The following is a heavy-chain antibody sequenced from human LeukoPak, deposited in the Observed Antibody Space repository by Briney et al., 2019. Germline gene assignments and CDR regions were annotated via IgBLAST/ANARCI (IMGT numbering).Heavy chain of an antibody. J-gene: IGHJ6*03. CDR3: AREEYQLLPDYYYMDV. V-gene: IGHV3-48*01. D-gene: IGHD2-2*01. CDR1: GFTFSSYS. CDR2: ISSSSSTI. Sequence: PGGSLRLSCAASGFTFSSYSMNWVRQAPGKGLEWVSYISSSSSTIYYADSVKGRFTISRDNAKNSLYLQMSSLRAEDTAVYYCAREEYQLLPDYYYMDVWGKGTTVTVSS.